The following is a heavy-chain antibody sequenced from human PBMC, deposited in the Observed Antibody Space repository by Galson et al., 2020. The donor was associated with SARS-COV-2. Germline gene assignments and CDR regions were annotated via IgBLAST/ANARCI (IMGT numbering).Heavy chain of an antibody. Sequence: SEPLSLTCTVSGDSISSSRYYWGCIRQPQGKGLEWIGSIYYSGTTYYNSSLKSRVTISIATSKNQFSLKLTSVTAADTAVYYCARAGSRVTTSGDFDPWGQGTLVTVSS. CDR2: IYYSGTT. CDR3: ARAGSRVTTSGDFDP. CDR1: GDSISSSRYY. J-gene: IGHJ5*02. D-gene: IGHD4-4*01. V-gene: IGHV4-39*07.